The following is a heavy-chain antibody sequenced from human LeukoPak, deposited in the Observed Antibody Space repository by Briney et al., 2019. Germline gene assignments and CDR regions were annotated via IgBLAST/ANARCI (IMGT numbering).Heavy chain of an antibody. J-gene: IGHJ3*02. CDR3: ARAFQYYYDSSGYRGAFDI. CDR2: ISSGSSYI. D-gene: IGHD3-22*01. CDR1: GFTFSSYS. Sequence: PGGSLRLSCAASGFTFSSYSMNWVRQAPGKGLEWVSSISSGSSYIYYADSVKGRFTISRDNAKNSLYLQMNSLRAEDTAVYYCARAFQYYYDSSGYRGAFDIWGQGTMVTVSS. V-gene: IGHV3-21*01.